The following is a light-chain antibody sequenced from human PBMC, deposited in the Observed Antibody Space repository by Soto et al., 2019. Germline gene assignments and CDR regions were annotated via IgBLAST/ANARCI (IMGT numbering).Light chain of an antibody. J-gene: IGLJ2*01. CDR1: SSNIGSNT. Sequence: QSVLTQPPSASGTPGQRVTISCSGSSSNIGSNTINWYQQLPGTAPKVLIYNNNQRPPWVPDRFPGSKSGTSASLAISGLQSEDEADYYCATWDDSLNGQVVFGGGTKLTVL. V-gene: IGLV1-44*01. CDR2: NNN. CDR3: ATWDDSLNGQVV.